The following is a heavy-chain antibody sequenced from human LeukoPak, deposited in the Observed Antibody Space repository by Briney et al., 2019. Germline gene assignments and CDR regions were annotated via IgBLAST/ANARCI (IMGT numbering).Heavy chain of an antibody. D-gene: IGHD6-13*01. Sequence: GGSLRLSCAASGFTFGSYSMNWVRQAPGKGLEWVSYISSSSSTIYYADSVKGRFTISRDNAKNSLYLQMNSLRAEDTAVYYCARFGLAAAGSEEGDYFGYWGQGTLVTVSS. CDR1: GFTFGSYS. V-gene: IGHV3-48*01. CDR2: ISSSSSTI. CDR3: ARFGLAAAGSEEGDYFGY. J-gene: IGHJ4*02.